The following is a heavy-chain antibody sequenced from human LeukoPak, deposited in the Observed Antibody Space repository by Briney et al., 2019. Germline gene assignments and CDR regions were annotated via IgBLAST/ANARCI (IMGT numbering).Heavy chain of an antibody. CDR3: AKQLGYCSDGSCYFPY. J-gene: IGHJ4*02. CDR2: ISNNGGYT. CDR1: GFTFSSSA. Sequence: GGSLRLSCAASGFTFSSSAMSWVRQAPGKGLEWVSAISNNGGYTYYADSVQGRFTISRDNSKSTLCLQMNSLRAEDTAVYYCAKQLGYCSDGSCYFPYWGQGTLSPSPQ. D-gene: IGHD2-15*01. V-gene: IGHV3-23*01.